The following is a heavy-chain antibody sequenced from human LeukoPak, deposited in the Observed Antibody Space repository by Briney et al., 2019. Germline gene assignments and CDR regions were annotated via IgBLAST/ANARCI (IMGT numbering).Heavy chain of an antibody. V-gene: IGHV3-30-3*01. Sequence: GRSLRLSCAASGFTFSSYAMHWVRQAPGKGLEWVAVISYDGSNKYYADSVKGRFTISRDNSKNTLYLQMNSLRAEDTAVYYCASWDSSSSKRLDYWGQGTLVTVSS. CDR3: ASWDSSSSKRLDY. D-gene: IGHD6-6*01. CDR2: ISYDGSNK. J-gene: IGHJ4*02. CDR1: GFTFSSYA.